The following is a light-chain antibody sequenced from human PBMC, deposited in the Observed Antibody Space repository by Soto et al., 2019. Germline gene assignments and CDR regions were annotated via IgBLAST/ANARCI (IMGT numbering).Light chain of an antibody. J-gene: IGKJ4*01. CDR1: QSVGSS. Sequence: RVSQSVGSSFAWYQQKPGQAPRLLIYDASNRATGIPARFSGSGSGTDFPLTINSLEPEDVAVYYCQQRSYLFTFGGGTKVDI. CDR3: QQRSYLFT. V-gene: IGKV3-11*01. CDR2: DAS.